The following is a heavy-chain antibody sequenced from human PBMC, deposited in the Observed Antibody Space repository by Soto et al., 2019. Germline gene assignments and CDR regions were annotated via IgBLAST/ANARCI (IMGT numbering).Heavy chain of an antibody. D-gene: IGHD2-21*02. J-gene: IGHJ6*02. CDR1: GFTFSSYG. CDR3: AKEGVYCGGDCYSYGMDV. V-gene: IGHV3-30*18. CDR2: ISYDGSNK. Sequence: GGSLRLSCAASGFTFSSYGMHWVRQAPGKGLEWVAVISYDGSNKYYADSVKGRFTISRDNSKNTLYLQMNSLRAEDTAVYYCAKEGVYCGGDCYSYGMDVWGQGTTVTVSS.